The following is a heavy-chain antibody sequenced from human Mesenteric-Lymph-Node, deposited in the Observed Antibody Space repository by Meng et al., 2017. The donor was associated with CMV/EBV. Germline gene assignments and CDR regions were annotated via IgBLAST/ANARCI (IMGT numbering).Heavy chain of an antibody. CDR3: VRMEIRGIIVP. J-gene: IGHJ5*02. V-gene: IGHV1-8*01. CDR2: MNPNSGNT. Sequence: SCKASGYTFTNYDINWVRQATGQGLEWMGWMNPNSGNTGYAQKFQGRLTLTRDTSISTAYMELSGLTSEDTALYYCVRMEIRGIIVPWGQGTLVTVSS. D-gene: IGHD3-10*01. CDR1: GYTFTNYD.